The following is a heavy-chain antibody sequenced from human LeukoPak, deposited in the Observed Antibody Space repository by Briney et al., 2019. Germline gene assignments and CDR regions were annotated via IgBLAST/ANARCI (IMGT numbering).Heavy chain of an antibody. CDR1: GFTFSSYE. Sequence: GGSLRLSCAASGFTFSSYEMNWVRQAPGKGLEWVSYISSSGSTIYYADSVKGRFTISRDNAKNSLYLQMNSLRAEDTAVYYCARVLRYFDWLHHPPRYYYYGMDVWGQGTLVTVSS. CDR3: ARVLRYFDWLHHPPRYYYYGMDV. J-gene: IGHJ6*02. CDR2: ISSSGSTI. D-gene: IGHD3-9*01. V-gene: IGHV3-48*03.